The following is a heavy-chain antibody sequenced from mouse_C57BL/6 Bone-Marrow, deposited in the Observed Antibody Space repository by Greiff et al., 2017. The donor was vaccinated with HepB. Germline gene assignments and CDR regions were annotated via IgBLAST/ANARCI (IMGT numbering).Heavy chain of an antibody. J-gene: IGHJ3*01. CDR2: IRLKSDNYAT. V-gene: IGHV6-3*01. CDR1: GFTFSNYW. Sequence: EVMLVESGGGLVQPGGSMKLSCVASGFTFSNYWMNWVRQSPEKGLEWVAQIRLKSDNYATHYAESVKGRFTISRDDSKSSVYLQMNNLRAEDTGIDYCTAYYGYTWFAFWGQGTLVTVSA. D-gene: IGHD2-9*01. CDR3: TAYYGYTWFAF.